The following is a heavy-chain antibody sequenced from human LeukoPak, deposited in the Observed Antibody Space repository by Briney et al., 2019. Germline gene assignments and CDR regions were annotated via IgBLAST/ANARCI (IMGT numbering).Heavy chain of an antibody. D-gene: IGHD6-13*01. CDR1: GGSFSGYY. J-gene: IGHJ4*02. CDR3: ARANRSAGTGFSDY. CDR2: INHSGST. V-gene: IGHV4-34*01. Sequence: SETLSLTCAVYGGSFSGYYWSWIRQPPGEGLEWIGEINHSGSTNYNPSLKSRVTFSVDTSKNQFSLKLSSLTAADTAVYYCARANRSAGTGFSDYWGQGTLVTVSS.